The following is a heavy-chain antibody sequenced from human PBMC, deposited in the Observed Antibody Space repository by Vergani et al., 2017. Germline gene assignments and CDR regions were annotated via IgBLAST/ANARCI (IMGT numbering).Heavy chain of an antibody. J-gene: IGHJ4*01. CDR3: VKEKIDLGSYFFDS. D-gene: IGHD2/OR15-2a*01. CDR2: IGSSGPYI. V-gene: IGHV3-21*04. Sequence: EVQLLESGGGSAQPGESLRLSCVASGFTFTAHGLNWVRQAPGKGLEWVAFIGSSGPYINYADSVKGRFIISRDNTNNSLFLQLRSLRAEDAAIYYCVKEKIDLGSYFFDSWGHGILVTVSS. CDR1: GFTFTAHG.